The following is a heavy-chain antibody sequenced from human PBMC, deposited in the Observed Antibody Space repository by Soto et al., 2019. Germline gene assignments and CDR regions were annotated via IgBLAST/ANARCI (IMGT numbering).Heavy chain of an antibody. CDR3: AARGSGYSLADFDY. CDR2: IVVGSGNT. CDR1: GFTFTSSS. J-gene: IGHJ4*02. Sequence: SVKVSCKASGFTFTSSSLQWVRQARGQRLEWLGWIVVGSGNTNYAQKFQERVTITRDMSTSTAYMELSSLRSEDTAVYYCAARGSGYSLADFDYWGQGTLVTVSS. V-gene: IGHV1-58*01. D-gene: IGHD3-22*01.